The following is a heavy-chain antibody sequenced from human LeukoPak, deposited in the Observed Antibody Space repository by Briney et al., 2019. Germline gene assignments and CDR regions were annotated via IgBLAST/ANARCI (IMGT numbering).Heavy chain of an antibody. D-gene: IGHD1-14*01. CDR2: IRSSGDST. CDR3: GAVRTAI. V-gene: IGHV3-23*01. J-gene: IGHJ4*02. CDR1: GFTFSTYA. Sequence: RGSLTLSCSASGFTFSTYAMYWVRQAPGKGLEWVSGIRSSGDSTYYADSVKGRFTVSRDNSKNMLYLQMNSVRDEDTAVYYCGAVRTAIWGQGTMVTV.